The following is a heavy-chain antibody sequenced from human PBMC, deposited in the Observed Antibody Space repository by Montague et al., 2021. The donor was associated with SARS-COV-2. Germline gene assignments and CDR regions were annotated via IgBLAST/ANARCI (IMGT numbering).Heavy chain of an antibody. D-gene: IGHD2-2*01. CDR3: ARRGLGYCSSTSCQSAFDI. V-gene: IGHV4-59*08. Sequence: SETLSLTCTVSGGSISSYYWSWIRQPPGKGLEWIGYIYYSGSTNYNPSLKSRVTISVDTSKNQFSLKLSSVTAADTAVHYCARRGLGYCSSTSCQSAFDIWGQGTMVTVSS. CDR1: GGSISSYY. CDR2: IYYSGST. J-gene: IGHJ3*02.